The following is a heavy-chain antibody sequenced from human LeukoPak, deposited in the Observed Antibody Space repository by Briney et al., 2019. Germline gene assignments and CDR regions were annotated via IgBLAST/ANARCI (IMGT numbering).Heavy chain of an antibody. V-gene: IGHV3-30*18. CDR1: GFTFSSYG. CDR3: AKDGGSGSYQIGYYFDY. Sequence: GRSLRLSCAASGFTFSSYGVHWVRQAPGKGLEWVAVISYDGSNKYYADSVKGRFTISRDNSKNTLYLQMSSLRAEDTAVYYCAKDGGSGSYQIGYYFDYWGQGTLVTVSS. J-gene: IGHJ4*02. CDR2: ISYDGSNK. D-gene: IGHD3-10*01.